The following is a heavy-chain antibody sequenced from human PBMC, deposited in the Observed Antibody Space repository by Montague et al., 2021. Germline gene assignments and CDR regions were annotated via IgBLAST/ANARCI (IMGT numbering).Heavy chain of an antibody. D-gene: IGHD3-10*01. CDR2: ISTDGSST. CDR1: GFTFSSYW. Sequence: SLRLSCAASGFTFSSYWMHWVRQAPGKGLVCVSRISTDGSSTTYADSVKGRFTTSRDNAKNMLYLQMNSLRAEDTAVYYCTFYKFRETPRGFDYWGQGTLSPSPQ. CDR3: TFYKFRETPRGFDY. V-gene: IGHV3-74*01. J-gene: IGHJ4*02.